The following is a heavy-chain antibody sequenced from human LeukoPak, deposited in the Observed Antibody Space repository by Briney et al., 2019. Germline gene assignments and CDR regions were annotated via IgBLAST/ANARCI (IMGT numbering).Heavy chain of an antibody. D-gene: IGHD3-10*01. Sequence: GGSLRLSCAASGFTFSSYAMHWVRQAPGKGLEWVAVISYDGSNKYYADSVKGRFTISRDNSKNTLYLQMNSLRAEDTAVYYCAKGQSNYYGSGSYYYPPDYWGQGTLVTVSS. V-gene: IGHV3-30*04. CDR3: AKGQSNYYGSGSYYYPPDY. J-gene: IGHJ4*02. CDR1: GFTFSSYA. CDR2: ISYDGSNK.